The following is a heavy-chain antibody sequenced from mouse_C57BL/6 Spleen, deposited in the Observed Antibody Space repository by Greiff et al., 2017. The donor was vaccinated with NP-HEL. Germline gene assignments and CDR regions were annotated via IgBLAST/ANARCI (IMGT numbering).Heavy chain of an antibody. D-gene: IGHD2-10*02. CDR3: ARQYGNWAMDY. V-gene: IGHV1-59*01. CDR1: GYTFTSYW. CDR2: IDPSDSYT. J-gene: IGHJ4*01. Sequence: QVQLQQPGAELVRPGTSVKLSCKASGYTFTSYWMHWVKQRPGQGLEWIGVIDPSDSYTNYNQKFKGKATLTVDTSSSTAYMQLSSLTSEDSAVYYCARQYGNWAMDYWGQGTSVTVSS.